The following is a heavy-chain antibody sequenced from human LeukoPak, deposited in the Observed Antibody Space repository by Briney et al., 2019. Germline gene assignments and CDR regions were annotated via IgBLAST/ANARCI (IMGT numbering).Heavy chain of an antibody. V-gene: IGHV4-59*01. Sequence: SETLSLTCNVSGGSISNYYWSWIRQPPGKAPEWIAYVYHSGSTQYNPSLKSRVSMSVDSSKNQFSLKMSSVTAADTAVYYCAGELLTWGAFDIWGQGTMVTVSS. J-gene: IGHJ3*02. CDR3: AGELLTWGAFDI. D-gene: IGHD7-27*01. CDR2: VYHSGST. CDR1: GGSISNYY.